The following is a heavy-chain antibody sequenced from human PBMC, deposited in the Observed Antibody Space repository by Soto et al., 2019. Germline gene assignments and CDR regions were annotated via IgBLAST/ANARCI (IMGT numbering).Heavy chain of an antibody. CDR3: ARGGQSGGYTFDY. Sequence: GGSLRLSCSASGFSFSNFAMHWVRQAPGEGQGLRRGLEWVSVIYSSGSTYYADSVKGRFTISRDNSKNTLYLQMNSLRAEDTAVYYCARGGQSGGYTFDYWGQGTLVTVSS. J-gene: IGHJ4*02. D-gene: IGHD5-12*01. CDR1: GFSFSNFA. CDR2: IYSSGST. V-gene: IGHV3-NL1*01.